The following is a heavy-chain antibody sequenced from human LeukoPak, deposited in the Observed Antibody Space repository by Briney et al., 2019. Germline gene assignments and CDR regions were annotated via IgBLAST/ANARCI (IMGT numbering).Heavy chain of an antibody. CDR3: ASEDYYDYTLDY. J-gene: IGHJ4*02. D-gene: IGHD3-22*01. CDR2: ISSSSSYI. CDR1: GFTFSSYS. V-gene: IGHV3-21*01. Sequence: GGSLRLSCAASGFTFSSYSMNWVRQAPGKGLEWVSSISSSSSYIHYADSVKGRFTISRVNAKNSLYLQMNSLRAEDTAVYYCASEDYYDYTLDYWGQGTLVTVSS.